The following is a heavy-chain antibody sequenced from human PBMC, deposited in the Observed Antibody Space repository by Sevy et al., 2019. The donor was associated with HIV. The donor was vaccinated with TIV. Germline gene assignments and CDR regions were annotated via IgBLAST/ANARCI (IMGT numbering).Heavy chain of an antibody. CDR3: ARGGHLPLDAFDI. CDR1: GYSFIAYW. Sequence: GESLKISCQASGYSFIAYWIGWVRQMPGKGLEWMGILFPGNSDVRSFQGHVTVSVDKSINTAYLQWGSLKASDSATYYCARGGHLPLDAFDIWGQGTKVTVSS. V-gene: IGHV5-51*01. CDR2: LFPGNSDV. D-gene: IGHD2-15*01. J-gene: IGHJ3*02.